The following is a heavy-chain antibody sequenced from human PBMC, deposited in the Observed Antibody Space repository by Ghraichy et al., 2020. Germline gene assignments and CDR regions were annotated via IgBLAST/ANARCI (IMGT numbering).Heavy chain of an antibody. Sequence: SETLSLTCAVYGGSFSGYYWSWIRQPPGKGLEWIGEINHSGSTNYNPSLKSRVTISVDTSKNQFSLKLSSVTAADTAMYYCALLKGHGGTLACGQGTLVTVSA. J-gene: IGHJ5*02. V-gene: IGHV4-34*01. D-gene: IGHD2-15*01. CDR3: ALLKGHGGTLA. CDR1: GGSFSGYY. CDR2: INHSGST.